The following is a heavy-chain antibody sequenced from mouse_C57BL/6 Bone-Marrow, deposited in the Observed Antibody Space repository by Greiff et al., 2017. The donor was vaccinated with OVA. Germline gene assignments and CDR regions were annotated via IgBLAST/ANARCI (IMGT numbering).Heavy chain of an antibody. D-gene: IGHD2-3*01. V-gene: IGHV1-76*01. J-gene: IGHJ2*01. CDR2: IYPGSGNN. CDR3: ARDDGYFFGY. CDR1: GYTFTDHY. Sequence: LVESGAEVVRPGASVKLSCKASGYTFTDHYINWVKQRPGQGLEWIARIYPGSGNNYYNEKFKGKVTLTAEKSSNTGYMQLSSLTSEDTAVYFCARDDGYFFGYWGRGTTLTVSS.